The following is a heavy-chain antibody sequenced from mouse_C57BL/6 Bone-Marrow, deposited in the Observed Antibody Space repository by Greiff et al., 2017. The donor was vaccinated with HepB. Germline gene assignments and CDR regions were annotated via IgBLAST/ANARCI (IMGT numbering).Heavy chain of an antibody. V-gene: IGHV1-5*01. J-gene: IGHJ2*01. CDR3: ARCLHYSNFYYFDY. Sequence: VQLQQSGTVLARPGASVKMSCKTSGYTFTSYWMHWVKQRPGQGLEWIGAIYPGNSDTSYNQKFKSKATLTVDKSSSTAYMQLSSLTSEDSAVYYCARCLHYSNFYYFDYWGQGTTLTVSS. CDR2: IYPGNSDT. D-gene: IGHD2-5*01. CDR1: GYTFTSYW.